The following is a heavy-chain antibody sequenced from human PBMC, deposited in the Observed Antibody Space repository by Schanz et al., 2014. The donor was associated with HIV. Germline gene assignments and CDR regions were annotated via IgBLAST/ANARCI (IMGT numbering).Heavy chain of an antibody. CDR1: GGTFSAHA. CDR3: AKDGVRLGNCSRSTCHYAMDI. CDR2: ISHDGSNK. D-gene: IGHD2-2*01. V-gene: IGHV3-30*18. J-gene: IGHJ6*02. Sequence: QVQLVESGGGMVLPGTSLRLSCAASGGTFSAHAFHWVRQAPGRGLEWVALISHDGSNKYYADSVKGRFTVSRDNSKNRVFLQMNSLRAEDTAVYHCAKDGVRLGNCSRSTCHYAMDIWGQGTTVTVSS.